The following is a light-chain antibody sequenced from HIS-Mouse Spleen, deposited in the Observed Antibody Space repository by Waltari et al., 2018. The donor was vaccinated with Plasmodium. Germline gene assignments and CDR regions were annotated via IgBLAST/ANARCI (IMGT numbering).Light chain of an antibody. J-gene: IGLJ3*02. Sequence: NFMLTQPHSVSESPGKTVTISCTRSSGSIASNSVPWYQQRPGSAPTTVIYEDNQRPPGVPDPFSGSIDSSSNSASLTISGLKTEDEADYYCQSYDSSNQVFGGGTKLTVL. CDR1: SGSIASNS. CDR3: QSYDSSNQV. V-gene: IGLV6-57*04. CDR2: EDN.